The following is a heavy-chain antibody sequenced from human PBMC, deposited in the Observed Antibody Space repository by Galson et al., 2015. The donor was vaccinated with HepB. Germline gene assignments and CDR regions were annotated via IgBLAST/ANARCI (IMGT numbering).Heavy chain of an antibody. J-gene: IGHJ4*02. CDR1: GFTFSSSA. Sequence: SLRLSCAASGFTFSSSAMHWVRQASGKGLEWVGRIRSKANSYATAYAASVKGRFTISRDDSKNTAYLQMNSLKTEDTAVYYCTRHVERDYWGQGTLVTVSS. CDR2: IRSKANSYAT. V-gene: IGHV3-73*01. CDR3: TRHVERDY.